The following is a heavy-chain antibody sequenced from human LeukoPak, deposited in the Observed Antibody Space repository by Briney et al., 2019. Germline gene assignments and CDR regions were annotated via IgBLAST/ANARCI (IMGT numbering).Heavy chain of an antibody. D-gene: IGHD2-2*01. CDR3: ARVLKALYAFDT. Sequence: GGSLSLSCAASGFTFSTYAMHWVRQAPGEGLEWVAVISYDGSNEYYADSVKGRFTISRDHSKNTLYLQMNSLRAEDPAVFYWARVLKALYAFDTWGQGTMVTASS. V-gene: IGHV3-30-3*01. CDR1: GFTFSTYA. CDR2: ISYDGSNE. J-gene: IGHJ3*02.